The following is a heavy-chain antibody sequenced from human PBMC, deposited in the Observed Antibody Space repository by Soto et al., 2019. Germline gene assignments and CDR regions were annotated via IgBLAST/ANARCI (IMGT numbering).Heavy chain of an antibody. CDR2: INPNSGGT. CDR1: GNTLAGYY. Sequence: ASVKVSCKXSGNTLAGYYMHWVRQAPGQGLEWMGWINPNSGGTNYAQKFQGRVTMTRDTSISTAYMELSSLRSDDTAVYYCAREIYGDNGGFDYWGQGTLVTVSS. J-gene: IGHJ4*02. CDR3: AREIYGDNGGFDY. D-gene: IGHD2-21*02. V-gene: IGHV1-2*02.